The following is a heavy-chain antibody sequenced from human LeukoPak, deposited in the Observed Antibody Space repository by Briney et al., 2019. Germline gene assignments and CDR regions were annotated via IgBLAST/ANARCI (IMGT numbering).Heavy chain of an antibody. J-gene: IGHJ5*02. CDR1: GGSISSGDYY. D-gene: IGHD3-3*01. V-gene: IGHV4-30-4*08. CDR3: VRGSLFGVDEEYNWFDP. CDR2: IYYSGST. Sequence: KPSETLSLTRTVSGGSISSGDYYWSWIRPPPGKGLEWVGYIYYSGSTYYNPSLKSRVTISVDTSKNQFSLKLSSVTAADTAVYYCVRGSLFGVDEEYNWFDPWGQGTLVTVSS.